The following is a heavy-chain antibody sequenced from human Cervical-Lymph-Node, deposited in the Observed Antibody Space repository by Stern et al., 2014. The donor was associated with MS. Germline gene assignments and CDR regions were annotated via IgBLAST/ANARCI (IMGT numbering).Heavy chain of an antibody. D-gene: IGHD5-12*01. CDR1: GGTFSTER. CDR3: ARLGSGYDSSYLDF. J-gene: IGHJ4*02. V-gene: IGHV1-69*13. CDR2: IIPIFGPA. Sequence: QVQLMQSGSVAKKPGSSVKVSCKVSGGTFSTERISWVRQAPGQGLEWMGSIIPIFGPADYARQFQDRVTIIADESTSEVHMELSSLRSEDTGVYYCARLGSGYDSSYLDFWGQGSLVTVSS.